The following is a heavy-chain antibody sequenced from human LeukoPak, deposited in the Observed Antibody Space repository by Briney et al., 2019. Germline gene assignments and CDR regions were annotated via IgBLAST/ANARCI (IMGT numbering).Heavy chain of an antibody. CDR2: INPNSGGT. CDR1: GYTFTSYD. J-gene: IGHJ4*02. D-gene: IGHD3-22*01. Sequence: GASVKVSCKASGYTFTSYDINWVRQAPGQGLEWMGWINPNSGGTNYAQKFQGRVTMTRDTSISTAYMELSRLRSDDTAVYYCARDSDRIPDYWGQGTLVTVSS. CDR3: ARDSDRIPDY. V-gene: IGHV1-2*02.